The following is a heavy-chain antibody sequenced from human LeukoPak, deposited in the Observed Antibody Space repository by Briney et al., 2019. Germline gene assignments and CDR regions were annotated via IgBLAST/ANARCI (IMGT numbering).Heavy chain of an antibody. CDR2: ISMDGTNT. Sequence: GGSLRLSCAASGFYFEDYTMYWVRQVPAKGLEWVSIISMDGTNTYYAESVKGRFTISRDNAKNSLYLQMNSLRAEDTALYYCARGIDSSSYYYYYMDVWGKGTTVTVSS. V-gene: IGHV3-43*01. J-gene: IGHJ6*03. D-gene: IGHD6-13*01. CDR1: GFYFEDYT. CDR3: ARGIDSSSYYYYYMDV.